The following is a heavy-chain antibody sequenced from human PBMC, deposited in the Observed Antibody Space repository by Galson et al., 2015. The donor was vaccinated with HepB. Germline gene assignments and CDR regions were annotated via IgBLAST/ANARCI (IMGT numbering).Heavy chain of an antibody. V-gene: IGHV3-7*03. CDR1: GFIFSSYW. D-gene: IGHD1-14*01. CDR3: ARATGGIAGAFQH. J-gene: IGHJ1*01. CDR2: IKQDGSER. Sequence: SLRLSCAASGFIFSSYWMSWVRQAPGKGLEWVANIKQDGSERYYVDSVKGRFTISRDNAKNSLFLQMNRLRAEDTAVYYCARATGGIAGAFQHWGQGTLVTVSS.